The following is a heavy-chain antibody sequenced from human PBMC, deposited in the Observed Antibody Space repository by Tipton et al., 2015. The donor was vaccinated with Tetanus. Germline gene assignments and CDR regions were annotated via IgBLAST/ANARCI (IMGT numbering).Heavy chain of an antibody. CDR1: GASFSDYY. V-gene: IGHV4-34*09. CDR2: INHSGNT. D-gene: IGHD3-16*01. J-gene: IGHJ6*02. Sequence: LRLSCAVYGASFSDYYWSWIRQAPGKGLEWIGEINHSGNTNHNPSLKSRVTISVDTSKNQFSLRLSSVTAADTAVYYCARDHGITWGGMGYYYGMDVWGQGTTVTVSS. CDR3: ARDHGITWGGMGYYYGMDV.